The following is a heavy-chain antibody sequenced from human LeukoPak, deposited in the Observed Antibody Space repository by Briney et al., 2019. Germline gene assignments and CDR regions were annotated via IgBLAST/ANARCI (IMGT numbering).Heavy chain of an antibody. D-gene: IGHD2-2*01. V-gene: IGHV1-2*02. CDR3: ASLGYCSSTSCPSSS. J-gene: IGHJ4*02. Sequence: GASVKVSCKASGYTFTGYYMHWVRQAPGQGLEWMGWINPNSGGTNYAQKFQGRVTITADKSTSTAYMELSSLRSEDTAVYYCASLGYCSSTSCPSSSWGQGTLVTVSS. CDR2: INPNSGGT. CDR1: GYTFTGYY.